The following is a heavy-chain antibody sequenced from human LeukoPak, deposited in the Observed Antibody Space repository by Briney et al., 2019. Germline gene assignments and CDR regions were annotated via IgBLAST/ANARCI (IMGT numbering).Heavy chain of an antibody. CDR3: ARVSRCSSTSSYYYFMDV. J-gene: IGHJ6*03. V-gene: IGHV1-69*05. Sequence: SVKVSCKASGGTFSSYAISWVRQAPGQGLEWMGGIIPIFGTANYAQKFQGRVTITTDESTSTAYMELSSLRSEDTAVYYCARVSRCSSTSSYYYFMDVWGKGTTVTVSS. CDR2: IIPIFGTA. D-gene: IGHD2-2*01. CDR1: GGTFSSYA.